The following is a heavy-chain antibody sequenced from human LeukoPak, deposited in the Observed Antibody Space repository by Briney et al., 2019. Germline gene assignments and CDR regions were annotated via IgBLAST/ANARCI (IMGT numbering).Heavy chain of an antibody. V-gene: IGHV3-20*01. Sequence: VGSLRLSCAGSGVAFDDYGMSGVRRAPGKGLEWVSGINWNGGSTGYADSVKGRFTISRDNAKNSLYLQMNSLRAEDTALYHCARGGYYDFWSGSNGMDVWGQGTTVTVSS. J-gene: IGHJ6*02. CDR3: ARGGYYDFWSGSNGMDV. CDR2: INWNGGST. CDR1: GVAFDDYG. D-gene: IGHD3-3*01.